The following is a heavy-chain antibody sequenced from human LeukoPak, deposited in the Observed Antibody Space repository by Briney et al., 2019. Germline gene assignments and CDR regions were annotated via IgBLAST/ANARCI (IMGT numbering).Heavy chain of an antibody. J-gene: IGHJ4*02. CDR3: ANRPPKITAAGTSHDFHY. Sequence: GGSLRLSCAASGFTFSSSGMHWVRQAPGKGLEWVAFIRFDGSDEYYRDSVKGRFTISRDNSKNTLYLQMNSLRTEDTAVYYCANRPPKITAAGTSHDFHYWGQGTLVTVSS. CDR2: IRFDGSDE. D-gene: IGHD6-13*01. CDR1: GFTFSSSG. V-gene: IGHV3-30*02.